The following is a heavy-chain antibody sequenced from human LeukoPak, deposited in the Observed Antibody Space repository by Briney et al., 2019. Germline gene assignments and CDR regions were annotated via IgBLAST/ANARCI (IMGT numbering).Heavy chain of an antibody. V-gene: IGHV1-69*13. CDR2: IIPIFGTA. CDR1: GGTFSSYA. CDR3: ARGLLILPDWNYPYFDY. D-gene: IGHD1-7*01. Sequence: SVKVSCRASGGTFSSYAISWVRQAPGQGLEWMGGIIPIFGTANYAQKFQGRVTITADESTSTAYMELSSLRSEDTAVYYCARGLLILPDWNYPYFDYWGQGTLVTVSS. J-gene: IGHJ4*02.